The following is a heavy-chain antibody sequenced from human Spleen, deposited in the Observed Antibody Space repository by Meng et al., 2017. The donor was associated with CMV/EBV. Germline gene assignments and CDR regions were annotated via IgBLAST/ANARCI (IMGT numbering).Heavy chain of an antibody. D-gene: IGHD2-2*01. CDR3: ARVPCTGTSCFIGGYDP. Sequence: HVQLVQSGAELKKPGSSVKVSCKVSGGTFTSYTISWVRQAPGQGLEWMGRIIPVLDITNYAQKFQGRVIITADTSTSTAYMELSSLSSEDTAVYYCARVPCTGTSCFIGGYDPWGQGTLVTVSS. J-gene: IGHJ5*01. CDR2: IIPVLDIT. V-gene: IGHV1-69*02. CDR1: GGTFTSYT.